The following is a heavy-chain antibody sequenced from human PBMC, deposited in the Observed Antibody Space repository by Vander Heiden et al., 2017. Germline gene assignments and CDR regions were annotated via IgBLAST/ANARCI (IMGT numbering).Heavy chain of an antibody. D-gene: IGHD3-22*01. J-gene: IGHJ5*02. CDR3: ARRPRNYYDSSGYYSNWFDP. V-gene: IGHV4-34*01. Sequence: QVQLQQRGAGLLKPSETLSLTCAVYGGSFSGYYWSWIRQPPGKGLEWIGEINHSGSTNYNPALKSRVTISVDTSKNQFSLKLSSVTAADTAVYYCARRPRNYYDSSGYYSNWFDPWGQGTLVTVSS. CDR1: GGSFSGYY. CDR2: INHSGST.